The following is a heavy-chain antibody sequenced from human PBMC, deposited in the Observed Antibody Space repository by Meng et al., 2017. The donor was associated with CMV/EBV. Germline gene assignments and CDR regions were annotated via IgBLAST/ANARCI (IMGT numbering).Heavy chain of an antibody. CDR1: GYTFTSYD. Sequence: ASVKVSCKASGYTFTSYDINWVRQATGQGLEWMGWMNPNSGNTGYAQKFQGRVTITRNTSISTAYMELSSLRSEDTAVYYCARGYCSSTSCYKRYYYGMDVWGQGTTVTVSS. V-gene: IGHV1-8*03. CDR3: ARGYCSSTSCYKRYYYGMDV. D-gene: IGHD2-2*02. CDR2: MNPNSGNT. J-gene: IGHJ6*02.